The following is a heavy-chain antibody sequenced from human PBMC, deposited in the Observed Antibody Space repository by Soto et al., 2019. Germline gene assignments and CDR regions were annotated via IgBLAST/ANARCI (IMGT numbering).Heavy chain of an antibody. CDR3: ARVGLVRCYMDV. D-gene: IGHD4-17*01. J-gene: IGHJ6*03. V-gene: IGHV4-34*01. Sequence: SETLSLTCAVYGGSFSGYYWSWIRQPPGKGLEWIGEINHSGSTNYNPSLKSRVTISVDTSKNQFSLKLSSVTAADTAVYYCARVGLVRCYMDVWGKGTTVTVSS. CDR2: INHSGST. CDR1: GGSFSGYY.